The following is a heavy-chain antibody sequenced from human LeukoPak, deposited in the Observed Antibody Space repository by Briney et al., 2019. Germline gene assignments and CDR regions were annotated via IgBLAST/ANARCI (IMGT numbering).Heavy chain of an antibody. CDR1: GGSINSGSYYY. CDR3: ASEFAM. Sequence: SETLSLTCTVSGGSINSGSYYYWSWIRQPAGKGLEWIGRIYTSGNTNYNPSLKSRVTISIDTSKNQVSLKLSSVTAAGTAVYYCASEFAMWGQGTLVTVSS. CDR2: IYTSGNT. D-gene: IGHD2-2*01. J-gene: IGHJ4*02. V-gene: IGHV4-61*02.